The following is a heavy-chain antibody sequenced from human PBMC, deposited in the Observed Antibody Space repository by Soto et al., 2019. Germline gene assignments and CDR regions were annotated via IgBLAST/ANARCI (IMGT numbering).Heavy chain of an antibody. CDR3: AKGSSGGSYFDY. Sequence: GGSLRLSCAASGFTFSSYAMSWVRQAPGKGLEWVSAISGSGGSTYYADSVKGRFTISRDNSKNTLYLQMNSLRGEDTAVYYCAKGSSGGSYFDYWGQGTLVTVSS. V-gene: IGHV3-23*01. CDR2: ISGSGGST. CDR1: GFTFSSYA. J-gene: IGHJ4*02. D-gene: IGHD6-25*01.